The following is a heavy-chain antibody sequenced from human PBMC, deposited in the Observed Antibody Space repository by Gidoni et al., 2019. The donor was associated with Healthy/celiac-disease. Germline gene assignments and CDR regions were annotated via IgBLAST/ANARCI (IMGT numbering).Heavy chain of an antibody. CDR1: GFTFDDYA. V-gene: IGHV3-9*01. CDR2: IRWNSGSI. D-gene: IGHD2-2*01. Sequence: EVQLVDSGGSLVQPGRALNLYCAPSGFTFDDYAMHWVRQAPGKGLGWVSGIRWNSGSIGYADSVKGRFTISRDNAKNSLYLQMNSRRAEDTALYYCAKDIVPTDWGQGTLVTVSS. J-gene: IGHJ4*02. CDR3: AKDIVPTD.